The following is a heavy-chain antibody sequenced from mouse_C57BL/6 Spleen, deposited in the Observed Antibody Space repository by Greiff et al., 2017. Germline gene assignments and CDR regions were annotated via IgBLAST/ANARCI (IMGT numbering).Heavy chain of an antibody. CDR1: GYTFTDYN. Sequence: EVQLQQSGPELVKPGASVKMSCKASGYTFTDYNMHWVKQSHGKSLEWIGYINPNNGGTSYNQKFKCKATLTVNKSSSKAYMELRSLTSEDSAVDYCARYHYDYDYMDYWGQGTTLTVSS. CDR3: ARYHYDYDYMDY. J-gene: IGHJ2*01. CDR2: INPNNGGT. D-gene: IGHD2-4*01. V-gene: IGHV1-22*01.